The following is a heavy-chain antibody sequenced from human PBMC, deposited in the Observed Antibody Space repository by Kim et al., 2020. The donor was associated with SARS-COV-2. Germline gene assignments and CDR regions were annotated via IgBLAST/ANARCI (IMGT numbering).Heavy chain of an antibody. V-gene: IGHV4-39*07. CDR2: IYYSGST. J-gene: IGHJ6*02. D-gene: IGHD4-17*01. Sequence: SETLSLTCTVSGGSISSSSYYWGWLRQPPGKGLEWIGSIYYSGSTYYNPSLKSRVTISVDTSKNQFSLKLSSVTAADTAVYYCGATVTTSHYYYGMDVWGQGTTVTVSS. CDR3: GATVTTSHYYYGMDV. CDR1: GGSISSSSYY.